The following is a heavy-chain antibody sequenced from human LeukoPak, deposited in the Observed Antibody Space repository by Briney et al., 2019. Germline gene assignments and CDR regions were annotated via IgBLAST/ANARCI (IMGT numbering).Heavy chain of an antibody. J-gene: IGHJ5*02. CDR2: INHSGST. CDR3: ARLLWFGESFDP. D-gene: IGHD3-10*01. Sequence: TSETLSLTCAVYGGSFSGYYWSWIRQPPGKGLEWIGEINHSGSTNYNPSLKSRVTISVDTSKNQFSLKLSSVTAADTAVYYCARLLWFGESFDPWGQGTLVTVSS. V-gene: IGHV4-34*01. CDR1: GGSFSGYY.